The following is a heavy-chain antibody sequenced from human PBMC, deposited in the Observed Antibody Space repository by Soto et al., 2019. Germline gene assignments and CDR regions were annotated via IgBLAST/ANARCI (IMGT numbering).Heavy chain of an antibody. J-gene: IGHJ4*02. CDR1: GFTFSSYR. CDR3: ASLENIVATIEGPRIAGLRTDFDY. Sequence: GSLRLSCAASGFTFSSYRMNWVRQAPGKGVEWVSYISSSSSTIYYADSVKGRFTISRDNAKNSLYLQMNSLRAEDTAVYYCASLENIVATIEGPRIAGLRTDFDYWGEGTLVTVSS. V-gene: IGHV3-48*01. CDR2: ISSSSSTI. D-gene: IGHD5-12*01.